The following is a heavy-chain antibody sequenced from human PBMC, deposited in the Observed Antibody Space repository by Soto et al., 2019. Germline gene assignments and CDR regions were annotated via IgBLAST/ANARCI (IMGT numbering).Heavy chain of an antibody. J-gene: IGHJ6*02. D-gene: IGHD1-26*01. V-gene: IGHV1-69*13. CDR3: AKSRGSYPSENYYYYGMEV. CDR2: IIPIFGTA. CDR1: GGTFSSYA. Sequence: GASVKVSCEASGGTFSSYAISWVRQAPGQGLEWMGGIIPIFGTANYAQKFQGRVTITADESTSTAYMELSSLRSEDTAVYYCAKSRGSYPSENYYYYGMEVWGQGTTVTRLL.